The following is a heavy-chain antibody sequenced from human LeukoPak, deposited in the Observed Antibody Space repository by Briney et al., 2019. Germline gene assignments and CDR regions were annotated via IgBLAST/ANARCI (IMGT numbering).Heavy chain of an antibody. CDR2: ISSSSTYM. Sequence: NPGGSLRLSCAASGFTFSSYSMNWVRQAPGKGLEWVSLISSSSTYMYYADSLKGRFTTSRDNAKNSLYLQMNSLRAEDTAVYYCARGGGAPDYWSQGTLVTVSS. CDR3: ARGGGAPDY. D-gene: IGHD3-16*01. CDR1: GFTFSSYS. J-gene: IGHJ4*02. V-gene: IGHV3-21*01.